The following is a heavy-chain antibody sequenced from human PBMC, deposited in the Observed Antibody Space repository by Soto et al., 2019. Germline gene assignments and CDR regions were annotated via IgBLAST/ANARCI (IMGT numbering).Heavy chain of an antibody. Sequence: QVQLVQSGAEVKKPGSSVKVSCKASGGTFSSYAIRWLRQAPGHGPEWMGGIIPIFGTANYAQKFQGRVTITADESTSTAYMELSSLRSEDTAVYYCASGRDGYNFDYWGQGTPVTVSS. J-gene: IGHJ4*02. D-gene: IGHD5-12*01. V-gene: IGHV1-69*01. CDR1: GGTFSSYA. CDR2: IIPIFGTA. CDR3: ASGRDGYNFDY.